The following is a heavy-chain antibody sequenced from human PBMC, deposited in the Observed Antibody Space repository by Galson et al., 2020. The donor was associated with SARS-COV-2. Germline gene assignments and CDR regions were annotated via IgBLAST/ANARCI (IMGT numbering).Heavy chain of an antibody. CDR2: IDWDDDK. CDR1: GFSLSTSGMC. D-gene: IGHD4-17*01. CDR3: ARLHYGATAGAFDI. J-gene: IGHJ3*02. Sequence: SGPTLVKPTQTLTLTCTFPGFSLSTSGMCVSWIRQPPRKALEWLARIDWDDDKYYSTSLKTRLTISKDNSKNQLVLTMTNMDPVDTATYYCARLHYGATAGAFDIWGQGTMVTVSS. V-gene: IGHV2-70*11.